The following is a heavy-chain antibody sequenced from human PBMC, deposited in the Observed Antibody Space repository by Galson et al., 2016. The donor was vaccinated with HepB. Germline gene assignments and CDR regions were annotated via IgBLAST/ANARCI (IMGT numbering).Heavy chain of an antibody. CDR2: INPSRGVT. Sequence: SVKVSCKASGYSFTAFHMNWVRRAPGQGLEWMGIINPSRGVTVYTPSLQGRVAFTTDTSTPTIYMHLSGLRSEDTAIYYCARARRAVAASRKDYYDNGMDVWGQGTPVTVSS. V-gene: IGHV1-46*01. J-gene: IGHJ6*02. CDR1: GYSFTAFH. D-gene: IGHD6-25*01. CDR3: ARARRAVAASRKDYYDNGMDV.